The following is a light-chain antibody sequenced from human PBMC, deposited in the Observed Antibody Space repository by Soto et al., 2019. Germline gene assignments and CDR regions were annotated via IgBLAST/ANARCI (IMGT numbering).Light chain of an antibody. Sequence: EIVLTQSPATLPLSPGERATLSGRASQSVAYTYLAWFHQQNGKAPRLLIYGASIRDTGIPDRFSGRRSGTDFSLTISRLETEDFEVYCCQQYGSSPITFGQGTRLEIK. CDR3: QQYGSSPIT. CDR2: GAS. J-gene: IGKJ5*01. V-gene: IGKV3-20*01. CDR1: QSVAYTY.